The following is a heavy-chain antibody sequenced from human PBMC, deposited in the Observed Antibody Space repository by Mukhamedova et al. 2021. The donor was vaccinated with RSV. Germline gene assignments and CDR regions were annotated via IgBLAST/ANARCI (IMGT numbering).Heavy chain of an antibody. CDR3: ARDPLISFSFMQQLVLDY. V-gene: IGHV3-33*01. Sequence: GMHWVRQAPGKGLEWVAVIWYDGSNKYYADSVKGRFTISRDNSKNTLYLQMNSLRAEDTAVYYCARDPLISFSFMQQLVLDYWG. J-gene: IGHJ4*01. D-gene: IGHD6-13*01. CDR2: IWYDGSNK. CDR1: G.